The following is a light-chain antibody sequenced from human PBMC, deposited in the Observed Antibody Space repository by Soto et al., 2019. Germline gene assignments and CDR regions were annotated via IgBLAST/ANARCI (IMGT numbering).Light chain of an antibody. V-gene: IGLV2-11*01. J-gene: IGLJ2*01. Sequence: QSALTQPRSVSGSPGQSVTISCSGTSSDVGGYNYVSWYQLHPGKAPKLMIYDVSQRPSGVPDRFSGSKSGNTASLTISGLHADDEDGYYCCSYAGSPTLEVFGAGTKLTVL. CDR3: CSYAGSPTLEV. CDR2: DVS. CDR1: SSDVGGYNY.